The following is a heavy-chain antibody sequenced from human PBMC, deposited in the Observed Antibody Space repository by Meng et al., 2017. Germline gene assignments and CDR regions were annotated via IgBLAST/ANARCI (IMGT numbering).Heavy chain of an antibody. V-gene: IGHV4-39*07. CDR2: IYYSGST. D-gene: IGHD3-22*01. Sequence: QLPLRESGPAGGKPSEPLSLTCTVSGGSISSSSYYWGWIRQPPGKGLEWIGSIYYSGSTYYNPSLKSRVTISVDTSKNQFSLKLSSVTAADTAVYYCARICYDSSGYSPYNWFDPWGQGTLVTVSS. CDR3: ARICYDSSGYSPYNWFDP. J-gene: IGHJ5*02. CDR1: GGSISSSSYY.